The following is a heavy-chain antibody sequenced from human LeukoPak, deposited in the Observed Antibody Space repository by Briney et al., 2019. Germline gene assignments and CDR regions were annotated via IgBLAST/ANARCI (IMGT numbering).Heavy chain of an antibody. Sequence: GGSLRLSCAACGFTFSGSALHWVRQASGKGLEWVGRIRSTANGYATAYAASVKGRFTISRDDSKNTAYLQMDSLKTEDTAVYYCTGNYYGSGSSADFDYWGQGTLVTVSS. CDR2: IRSTANGYAT. CDR3: TGNYYGSGSSADFDY. V-gene: IGHV3-73*01. CDR1: GFTFSGSA. D-gene: IGHD3-10*01. J-gene: IGHJ4*02.